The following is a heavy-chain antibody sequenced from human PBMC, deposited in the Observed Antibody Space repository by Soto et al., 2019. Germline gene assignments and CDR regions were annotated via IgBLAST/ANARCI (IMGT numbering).Heavy chain of an antibody. V-gene: IGHV4-59*01. D-gene: IGHD3-3*02. Sequence: SETLSLTCNVSGVSISSYDWNWMRQPPGKGLEWLGYVYSDGSTNYNPSLRSRVTISVDPARRQFSLKLKSVSPADTAIYYCATISASRSFDYWGQGALVTVSS. CDR3: ATISASRSFDY. J-gene: IGHJ4*02. CDR1: GVSISSYD. CDR2: VYSDGST.